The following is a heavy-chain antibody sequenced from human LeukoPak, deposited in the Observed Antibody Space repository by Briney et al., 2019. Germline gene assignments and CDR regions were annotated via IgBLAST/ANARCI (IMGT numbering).Heavy chain of an antibody. CDR3: AKGMGATNFYYFDY. CDR1: GFTFSSFA. Sequence: GGSLRLSCAASGFTFSSFAMNWARQAPGKGLEWVSAISGSGGSTYYADSVKGRFTISRDNSKNTLYLQMNSLRAEDAAVYYCAKGMGATNFYYFDYWGQGTLVTVSS. CDR2: ISGSGGST. J-gene: IGHJ4*02. D-gene: IGHD1-26*01. V-gene: IGHV3-23*01.